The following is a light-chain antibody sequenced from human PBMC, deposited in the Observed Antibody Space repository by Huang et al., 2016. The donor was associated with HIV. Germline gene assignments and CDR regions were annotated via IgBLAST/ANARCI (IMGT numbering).Light chain of an antibody. CDR1: QSVGSN. Sequence: EIVMTQFPATLSVSPGERVTLSCRARQSVGSNLAWYQQQPGQAPRLRIYGASTRAPGFPARFSGSGSGTEFTLTISSLQSEDFAVYYCQQYDNWPRTFGQGTKVEI. CDR3: QQYDNWPRT. V-gene: IGKV3-15*01. CDR2: GAS. J-gene: IGKJ1*01.